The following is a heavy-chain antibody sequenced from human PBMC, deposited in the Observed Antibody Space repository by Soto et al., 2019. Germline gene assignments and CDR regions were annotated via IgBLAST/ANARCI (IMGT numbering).Heavy chain of an antibody. CDR3: AKGAWLDY. V-gene: IGHV3-23*01. D-gene: IGHD5-12*01. CDR2: VRGRDGST. J-gene: IGHJ4*02. CDR1: GFTFTTFD. Sequence: EVQLLESGGGLVQPGASLRLSCAASGFTFTTFDMSWARQAPGKGLEWVSVVRGRDGSTSYADSLKGRFTISKDSSKNTLYLQMNSLRAEDTALYYCAKGAWLDYWGQGPLVSVSS.